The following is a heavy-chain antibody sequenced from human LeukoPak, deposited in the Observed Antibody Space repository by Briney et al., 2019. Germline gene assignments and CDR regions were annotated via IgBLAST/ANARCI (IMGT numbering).Heavy chain of an antibody. V-gene: IGHV3-23*01. Sequence: GGSLRLSCAASGFTFYKFVMTWVRQAPGSGLEWVSSISGSGGRTYYADSVKGRFTISRDNSENTLYLQMNSLRAEDTAVYYCAKASDSSGYLWYFDLWGRGTLVTVSS. CDR2: ISGSGGRT. CDR3: AKASDSSGYLWYFDL. D-gene: IGHD3-22*01. CDR1: GFTFYKFV. J-gene: IGHJ2*01.